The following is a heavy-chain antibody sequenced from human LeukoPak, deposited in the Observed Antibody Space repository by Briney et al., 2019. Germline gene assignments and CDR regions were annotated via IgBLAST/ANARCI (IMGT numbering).Heavy chain of an antibody. Sequence: ASVKVSCKASGYTFTSYGISWVRQAPGQGLEWMGWISAYNGNTNYAQKLQGRVTMTTDTSTSTAYMELRSLRSDDTAVYYCARGPMVRGVIIPGAFDIWGQGTMVTVSS. CDR2: ISAYNGNT. V-gene: IGHV1-18*01. J-gene: IGHJ3*02. CDR3: ARGPMVRGVIIPGAFDI. D-gene: IGHD3-10*01. CDR1: GYTFTSYG.